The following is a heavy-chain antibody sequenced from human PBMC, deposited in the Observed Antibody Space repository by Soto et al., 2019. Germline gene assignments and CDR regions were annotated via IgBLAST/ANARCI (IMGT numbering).Heavy chain of an antibody. CDR3: ARDDYYGSGSFDY. Sequence: QVQLVQSGAEVKKPGSSVKVSCKASGGTFRSYTLSWVRQAPGQGLEWMGRIVPILDIPNYAQKFQGRVTITADKSTNTVYMELSSLRSEDTAVYYCARDDYYGSGSFDYWGQGTLVTVSS. V-gene: IGHV1-69*08. J-gene: IGHJ4*02. CDR2: IVPILDIP. D-gene: IGHD3-10*01. CDR1: GGTFRSYT.